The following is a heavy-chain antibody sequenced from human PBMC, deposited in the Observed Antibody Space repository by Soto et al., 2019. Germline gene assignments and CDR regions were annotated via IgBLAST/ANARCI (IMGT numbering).Heavy chain of an antibody. CDR1: GFIFDDYA. CDR3: AKDPRNYYYYYTMDL. Sequence: EEQLVESGGGSVQPGRSLRLSCTASGFIFDDYAMHWVRQSPGKGLEWVSGITYNSATVGYADSVKGRFTISRDNAENTQYLQMNSLIPEDTALYYCAKDPRNYYYYYTMDLWGQGTTVTVSS. V-gene: IGHV3-9*01. CDR2: ITYNSATV. J-gene: IGHJ6*02. D-gene: IGHD1-7*01.